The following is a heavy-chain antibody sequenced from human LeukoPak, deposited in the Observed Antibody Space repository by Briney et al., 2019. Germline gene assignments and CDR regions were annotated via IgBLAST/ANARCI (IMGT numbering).Heavy chain of an antibody. CDR2: IWYDGSYK. D-gene: IGHD3-22*01. CDR3: ARDKGYYDSSGYHYYYGMDV. J-gene: IGHJ6*02. Sequence: GGSLRLSCASSGLTFSDHGMHWVRQAPGKGLEWVALIWYDGSYKYYADSVKGRFTISRDNSKNTLYLQMNSVSAEETAVYYLARDKGYYDSSGYHYYYGMDVWGQGTTVSVS. V-gene: IGHV3-33*01. CDR1: GLTFSDHG.